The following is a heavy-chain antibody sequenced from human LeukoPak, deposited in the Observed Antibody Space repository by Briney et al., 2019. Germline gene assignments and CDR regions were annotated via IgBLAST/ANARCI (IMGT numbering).Heavy chain of an antibody. CDR3: AKGSGDFWSGYYAY. J-gene: IGHJ4*02. V-gene: IGHV3-23*01. Sequence: GGSLRLSCAASGFTFSSYAMSWVRQAPGKGLEWVSAISGSGGSTYYADSVKGRFTIPRDNSKNTLYLQMNSLRAEDTAVYYCAKGSGDFWSGYYAYWGQGTLVTVSS. CDR2: ISGSGGST. CDR1: GFTFSSYA. D-gene: IGHD3-3*01.